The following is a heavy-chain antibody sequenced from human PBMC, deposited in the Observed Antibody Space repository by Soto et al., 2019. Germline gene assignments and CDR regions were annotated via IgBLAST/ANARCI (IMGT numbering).Heavy chain of an antibody. CDR1: GFTFSSYA. CDR2: ISGSGGST. D-gene: IGHD2-2*01. Sequence: EVQLLESGGGLVQPGGSLRLSCAASGFTFSSYAMSWVRQAPGKGLEWVSAISGSGGSTYYADSVKGRFTISRDNSKNTLLLQMNSPRAEDTAVYYCAKGRGYCSSNCSYVGSDYWGQGTLVTVSS. CDR3: AKGRGYCSSNCSYVGSDY. V-gene: IGHV3-23*01. J-gene: IGHJ4*02.